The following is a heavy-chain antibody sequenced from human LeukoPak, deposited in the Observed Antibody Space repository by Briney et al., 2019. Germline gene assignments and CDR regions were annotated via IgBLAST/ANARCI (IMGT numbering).Heavy chain of an antibody. CDR1: GITFSDYY. J-gene: IGHJ5*02. D-gene: IGHD5-12*01. V-gene: IGHV3-11*01. Sequence: GGSLRLSCAAYGITFSDYYMSWIRQAPGKGLEWVSYISSGGGTIHYADSVKGRFTISRDNAKNSLYLQMSSLRAEDTAIYYCARVAPVVATIYPWFDPWGQGTLVTVSS. CDR3: ARVAPVVATIYPWFDP. CDR2: ISSGGGTI.